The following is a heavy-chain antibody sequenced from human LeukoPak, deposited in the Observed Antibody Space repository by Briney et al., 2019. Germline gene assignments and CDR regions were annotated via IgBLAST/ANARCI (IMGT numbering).Heavy chain of an antibody. Sequence: GGSLRLSCVASEFPFSIYWMNWVRQAPGKGLEWVANINPDGSETYYVDSVEGRFIISRDNAKNSLYLQMNSLRAEDTAVYYCARDLEGQTSGSYYADYYYGMDVWGQGTTVTVSS. V-gene: IGHV3-7*01. CDR1: EFPFSIYW. D-gene: IGHD1-26*01. CDR2: INPDGSET. CDR3: ARDLEGQTSGSYYADYYYGMDV. J-gene: IGHJ6*02.